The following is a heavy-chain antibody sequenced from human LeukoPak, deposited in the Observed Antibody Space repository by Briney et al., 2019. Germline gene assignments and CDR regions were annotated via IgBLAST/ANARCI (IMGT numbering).Heavy chain of an antibody. J-gene: IGHJ6*02. CDR2: IYYSGST. CDR1: GGSISSSSYY. Sequence: SETLSLTCTVSGGSISSSSYYWGWIRQPPGKGLEWIGSIYYSGSTYYNPSLKSRVTISVDTSKNQFSLKLSSVTAADTAVYYCARAGYSSSWTGYYYYGMDVWGQGTTVTVSS. CDR3: ARAGYSSSWTGYYYYGMDV. D-gene: IGHD6-13*01. V-gene: IGHV4-39*07.